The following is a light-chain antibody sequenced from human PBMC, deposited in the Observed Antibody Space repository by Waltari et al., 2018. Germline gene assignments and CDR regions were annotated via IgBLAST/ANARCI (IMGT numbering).Light chain of an antibody. V-gene: IGLV1-44*01. Sequence: QSVLTQPPSASGTPGQRVTISCSGSSSNIGSNTVNWYQQLPGTAPKPLIYSNNQRPSGVPDRFSGSKSGTSASLAISGLQSEDEADYYCAAWGLGGGTKLTVL. CDR3: AAWG. CDR1: SSNIGSNT. CDR2: SNN. J-gene: IGLJ2*01.